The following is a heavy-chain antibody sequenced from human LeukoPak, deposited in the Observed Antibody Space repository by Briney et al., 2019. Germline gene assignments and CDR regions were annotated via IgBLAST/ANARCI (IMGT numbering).Heavy chain of an antibody. CDR3: ARPVRGVILGYLDY. Sequence: GGSLRLSCAASGFTFSSYEMTWVRQAPGKGLEWVSYISSSGSTIYYADSVKGRFTISRDNAKNSLYLQMNSLRAEDTAVYYCARPVRGVILGYLDYWGQGTLVTVSS. V-gene: IGHV3-48*03. CDR1: GFTFSSYE. J-gene: IGHJ4*02. CDR2: ISSSGSTI. D-gene: IGHD3-10*01.